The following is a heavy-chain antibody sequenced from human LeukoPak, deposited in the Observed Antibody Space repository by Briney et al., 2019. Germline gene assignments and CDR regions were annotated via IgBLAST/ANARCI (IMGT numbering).Heavy chain of an antibody. CDR2: IHYSGRT. D-gene: IGHD3-22*01. Sequence: SETLSLTCTVSGGSISSYYWSWIRQAPGKGLEWIAYIHYSGRTNYNPSLKTPLTISMHPSKNQFSLKLTSVTAADTAVYYCARHYPYDSGGYYNAFDYWGQGTLVSVSS. V-gene: IGHV4-59*08. J-gene: IGHJ4*02. CDR3: ARHYPYDSGGYYNAFDY. CDR1: GGSISSYY.